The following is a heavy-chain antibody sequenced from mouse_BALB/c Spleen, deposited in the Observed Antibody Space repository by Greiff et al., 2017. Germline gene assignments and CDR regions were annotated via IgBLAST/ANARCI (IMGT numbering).Heavy chain of an antibody. Sequence: VKLMESGPGLVAPSQSLSITCTVSGFSLTGYGVNWVRQPPGKGLEWLGMIWGDGSTDYNSALKSRLSISKDNSKSQVFLKMNSLQTDDTARYYCARDLDSSGYPLYYYAMDYWGQGTSVTVSS. D-gene: IGHD3-2*01. J-gene: IGHJ4*01. CDR2: IWGDGST. CDR1: GFSLTGYG. CDR3: ARDLDSSGYPLYYYAMDY. V-gene: IGHV2-6-7*01.